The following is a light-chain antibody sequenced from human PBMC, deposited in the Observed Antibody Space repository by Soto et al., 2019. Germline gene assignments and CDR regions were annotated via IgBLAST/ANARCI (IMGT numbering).Light chain of an antibody. CDR2: AAS. Sequence: IVLTQSPGTLSLSPWERATLSCRASQSVSSNYLAWYQQKPGQAPRLLIYAASSRATGIPDRISGSGSGTDFTLSISRLEPEDFAVYFCQQFVTSRWTFGQGTKVDIK. J-gene: IGKJ1*01. CDR1: QSVSSNY. CDR3: QQFVTSRWT. V-gene: IGKV3-20*01.